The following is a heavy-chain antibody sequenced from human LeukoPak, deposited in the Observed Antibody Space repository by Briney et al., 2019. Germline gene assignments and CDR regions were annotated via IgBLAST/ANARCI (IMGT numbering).Heavy chain of an antibody. CDR2: IYHSGST. V-gene: IGHV4-30-2*01. Sequence: PSQTLSLTCAVSGGSISSGGYSWSWIRQPPGKGLEWIGYIYHSGSTYYNPSLKSRVTISVDRSKNQFSLKLSSVTAADTAVYYCARGILEGVDVWGQGTAVTVSS. D-gene: IGHD2-21*01. J-gene: IGHJ6*02. CDR3: ARGILEGVDV. CDR1: GGSISSGGYS.